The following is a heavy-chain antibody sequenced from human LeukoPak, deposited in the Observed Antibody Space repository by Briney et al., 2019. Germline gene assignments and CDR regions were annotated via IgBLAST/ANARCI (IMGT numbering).Heavy chain of an antibody. Sequence: SETLSLTCTVSGGSISDSSYYWGWIRQPPGKGLEWIGSIYYSGSTYYNPSLKSRVTISVDTSKNQFSLKLSSVTAADTAVYYCARHDRGSRNFYDWGQETLVTVSS. CDR2: IYYSGST. CDR3: ARHDRGSRNFYD. D-gene: IGHD6-19*01. J-gene: IGHJ4*02. CDR1: GGSISDSSYY. V-gene: IGHV4-39*01.